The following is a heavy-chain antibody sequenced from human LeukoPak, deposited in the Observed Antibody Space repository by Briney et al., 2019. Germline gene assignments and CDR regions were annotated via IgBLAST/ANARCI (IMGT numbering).Heavy chain of an antibody. CDR3: ARQDIVATIDY. Sequence: SETLSLTCTVSSGSISSNTNYWGRLRQPPGKGLEWIGDMSYNGRTNYTPSLKSRVTISVDTSKNQFSLKLRFVTASDTAVYYCARQDIVATIDYWGQGTLITVSS. CDR2: MSYNGRT. CDR1: SGSISSNTNY. J-gene: IGHJ4*02. D-gene: IGHD5-12*01. V-gene: IGHV4-39*01.